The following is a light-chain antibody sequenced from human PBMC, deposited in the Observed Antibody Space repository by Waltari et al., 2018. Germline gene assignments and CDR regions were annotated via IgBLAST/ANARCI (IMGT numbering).Light chain of an antibody. V-gene: IGKV1-5*03. J-gene: IGKJ1*01. CDR2: RAS. Sequence: DIQMTQSPSTLSASVGDRVTITCRASKSISSWLAWYQQKPGKAPKFLIYRASNLESGVPSRFSGSGSGTEFTLTISSLQPEDFATYFCQQYHTYSRTFGQGTKVEVK. CDR1: KSISSW. CDR3: QQYHTYSRT.